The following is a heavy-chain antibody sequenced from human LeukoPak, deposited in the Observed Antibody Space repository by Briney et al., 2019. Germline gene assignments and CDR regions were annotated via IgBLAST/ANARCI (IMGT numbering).Heavy chain of an antibody. D-gene: IGHD4-17*01. CDR2: ISAYNGNT. V-gene: IGHV1-18*01. Sequence: GASVKVSCQASGYTFTSYGISWVRQAPGQGLEWMGWISAYNGNTNYAQKLQGRVTMTTDTPTSTAYMELRSLRSDDTAVYYCARALATVTTFLYWGQGTLVTVSS. CDR1: GYTFTSYG. CDR3: ARALATVTTFLY. J-gene: IGHJ4*02.